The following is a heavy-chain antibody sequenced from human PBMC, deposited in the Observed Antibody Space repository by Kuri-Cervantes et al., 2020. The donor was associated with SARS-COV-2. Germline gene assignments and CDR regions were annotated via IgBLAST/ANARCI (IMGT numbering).Heavy chain of an antibody. CDR3: ARVTRRYCSSTSCSAFDI. J-gene: IGHJ3*02. CDR2: IWYDGSNK. CDR1: GFTFSSYG. Sequence: GGSLRLSCAASGFTFSSYGMHWVRQAPGKGLEWVAVIWYDGSNKYYADSVKGRFTISRDNSKNTLYLQMNSLRAEDTAVYYCARVTRRYCSSTSCSAFDIWGQGTMVTVSS. V-gene: IGHV3-33*01. D-gene: IGHD2-2*01.